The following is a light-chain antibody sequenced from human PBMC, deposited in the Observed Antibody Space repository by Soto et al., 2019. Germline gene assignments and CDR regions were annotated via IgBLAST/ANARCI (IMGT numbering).Light chain of an antibody. CDR1: QFISTW. J-gene: IGKJ1*01. CDR3: QFYNSYSWT. CDR2: EAS. V-gene: IGKV1-5*01. Sequence: DIQMTQSPSTLSASVGDRVTITCRANQFISTWVAWFQQKPGKAPRLLIHEASALESGVPSRFSGSGSRTEFTLSISSLQRDDFATYYCQFYNSYSWTFGQGTKVDIK.